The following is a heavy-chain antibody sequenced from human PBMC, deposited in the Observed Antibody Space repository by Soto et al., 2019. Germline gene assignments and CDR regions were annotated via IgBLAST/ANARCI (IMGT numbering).Heavy chain of an antibody. V-gene: IGHV3-11*05. J-gene: IGHJ4*02. CDR3: ARGRYFDCLPFHH. CDR2: ISGNSRYT. CDR1: AFTFSHSS. Sequence: GGSLRLSCAASAFTFSHSSVSGIRQAPGKGLEWVSYISGNSRYTNYADSVKGRFTIARDNAKNSLYLQMNSLGAEDTAVYYCARGRYFDCLPFHHWFQGRLVTVPS. D-gene: IGHD3-9*01.